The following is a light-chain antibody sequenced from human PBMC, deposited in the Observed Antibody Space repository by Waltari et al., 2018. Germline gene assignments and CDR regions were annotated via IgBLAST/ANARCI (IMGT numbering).Light chain of an antibody. J-gene: IGLJ2*01. Sequence: QSALTQPPSASGSPGQSVTISCTGTSGDVGGYNYVSGYQQYPGKAPKLLIYDVNERPSGVPARFSGSKSDNTASLTVSGLQDEDEADYYCSSYAGSSNFVVFGGGTKVTVL. CDR3: SSYAGSSNFVV. CDR1: SGDVGGYNY. CDR2: DVN. V-gene: IGLV2-8*01.